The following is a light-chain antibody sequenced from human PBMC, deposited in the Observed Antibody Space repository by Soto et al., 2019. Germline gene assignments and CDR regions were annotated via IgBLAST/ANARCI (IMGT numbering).Light chain of an antibody. Sequence: QSVLTQPRSVSGSPGQSVTISCTGTSSDVGRYDYVSWYQQHPGKAPKLIIYDVSERPSGVPDRFSGSKFGNTASLTSAGLQAEDEADYSCCSFAGSYTYVFGTGTKLTVL. J-gene: IGLJ1*01. CDR3: CSFAGSYTYV. CDR2: DVS. CDR1: SSDVGRYDY. V-gene: IGLV2-11*01.